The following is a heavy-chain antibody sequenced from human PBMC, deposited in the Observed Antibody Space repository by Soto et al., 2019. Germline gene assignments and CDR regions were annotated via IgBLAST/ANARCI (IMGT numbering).Heavy chain of an antibody. V-gene: IGHV1-8*01. Sequence: QVQLVQSGAEVKKPGASVKVSCKASGYTFTSYDINWVRQATGQVLEWMGWMNPNSGNTGYAQKVQRRVTMTRNTSISTAYMELRSMRSEDTAVYFCARERSAAGTGWFEPWGQGTLVTVS. CDR3: ARERSAAGTGWFEP. J-gene: IGHJ5*02. D-gene: IGHD6-13*01. CDR1: GYTFTSYD. CDR2: MNPNSGNT.